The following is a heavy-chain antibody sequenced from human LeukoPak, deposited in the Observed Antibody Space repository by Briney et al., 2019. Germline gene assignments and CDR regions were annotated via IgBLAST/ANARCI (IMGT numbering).Heavy chain of an antibody. CDR3: ARDGLYCTNGVCSSDI. CDR2: IIPIFGTA. CDR1: GGTFSSYA. Sequence: SVKVSCKASGGTFSSYAISWVRQAPGQGLEWMGGIIPIFGTANYAQKFQGRVTMTRDTSTSTVYMELTSLRSEDTAVYYCARDGLYCTNGVCSSDIWGQGTLVTVSS. J-gene: IGHJ3*02. D-gene: IGHD2-8*01. V-gene: IGHV1-69*05.